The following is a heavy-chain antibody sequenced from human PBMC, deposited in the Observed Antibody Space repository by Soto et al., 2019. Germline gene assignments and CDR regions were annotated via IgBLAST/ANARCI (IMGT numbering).Heavy chain of an antibody. CDR2: TYYRSKWFT. V-gene: IGHV6-1*01. Sequence: QVQLQQSGPGLVTPSQTLSLTCAIFGDSVSGHSVAWNWIRQSPSRGLEWVGRTYYRSKWFTDYAASVKSRITVNPDTSKNQVTLQLSSVTPEDTAVYYCARGQYYAFDYWGQGTLVTVSS. D-gene: IGHD3-10*01. CDR3: ARGQYYAFDY. CDR1: GDSVSGHSVA. J-gene: IGHJ4*02.